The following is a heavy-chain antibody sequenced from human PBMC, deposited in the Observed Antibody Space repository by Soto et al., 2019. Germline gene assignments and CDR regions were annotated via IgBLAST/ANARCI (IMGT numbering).Heavy chain of an antibody. V-gene: IGHV4-39*07. J-gene: IGHJ4*02. Sequence: SETLSLTCTVSGGSISSSSYYWGWIRQPPGKGLEWIGSIFSSGSTSFNPSLESRVAMSVDTSKNHFSLNLSSVTAADMAVYYCAREGSYSAYNFAHGIQLWSFDFWGQGALVTVSS. CDR3: AREGSYSAYNFAHGIQLWSFDF. D-gene: IGHD5-12*01. CDR2: IFSSGST. CDR1: GGSISSSSYY.